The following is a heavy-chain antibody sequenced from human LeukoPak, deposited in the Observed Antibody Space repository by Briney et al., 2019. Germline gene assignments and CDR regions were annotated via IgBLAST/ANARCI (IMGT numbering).Heavy chain of an antibody. J-gene: IGHJ4*02. CDR3: ARDKVPYYYDSSGYCH. D-gene: IGHD3-22*01. CDR1: GGTFSSYA. CDR2: IIPIFGTA. Sequence: ASVKVSCKASGGTFSSYAISWVRQAPGQGLEWMGGIIPIFGTANYAQKFQGRVTITADESTSTAYMELSSLRSEDTAVYYCARDKVPYYYDSSGYCHWGQGTLVTVSS. V-gene: IGHV1-69*13.